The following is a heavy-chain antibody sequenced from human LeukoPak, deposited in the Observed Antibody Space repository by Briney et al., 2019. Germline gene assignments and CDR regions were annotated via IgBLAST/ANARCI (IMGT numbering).Heavy chain of an antibody. Sequence: PGGSLRLSCAASGFNFRDHWMDWVRQAPEKGLAWVGHIKTDGSETYYLDSLRGRFSISRDNTNNALYLQMNSLRVEDTAVYYCVKNNGWFHLAQWGQGTLVTVSS. V-gene: IGHV3-7*03. CDR1: GFNFRDHW. J-gene: IGHJ4*02. CDR3: VKNNGWFHLAQ. D-gene: IGHD6-19*01. CDR2: IKTDGSET.